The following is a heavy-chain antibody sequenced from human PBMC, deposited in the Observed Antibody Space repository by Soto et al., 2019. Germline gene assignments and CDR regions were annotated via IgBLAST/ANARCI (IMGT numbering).Heavy chain of an antibody. CDR1: GGSISSSSYY. D-gene: IGHD5-12*01. Sequence: SETLSLTCTVSGGSISSSSYYWGWIRQPPGKGLEWIGSIYYSGSTYYNPSLKSRVTISVDTSKNQFSLKLSSVTAADTAAYYCQAIQGDGYNRRAYYFDYWGQGTLVTVSS. CDR2: IYYSGST. J-gene: IGHJ4*02. V-gene: IGHV4-39*03. CDR3: QAIQGDGYNRRAYYFDY.